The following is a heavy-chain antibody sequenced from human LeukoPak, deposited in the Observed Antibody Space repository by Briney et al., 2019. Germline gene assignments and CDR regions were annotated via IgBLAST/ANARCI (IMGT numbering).Heavy chain of an antibody. Sequence: ASVKVSCKASGYTFTGYYMHWVRQAPGQGLEWMGWINPNSGGTNYAQKFQGRVTMTRDTSISTAYMELSRLRSDDTAVYYCAREHYDFWSGSGPPPHLNWFDPWGQGTLVTVSS. D-gene: IGHD3-3*01. J-gene: IGHJ5*02. V-gene: IGHV1-2*02. CDR1: GYTFTGYY. CDR3: AREHYDFWSGSGPPPHLNWFDP. CDR2: INPNSGGT.